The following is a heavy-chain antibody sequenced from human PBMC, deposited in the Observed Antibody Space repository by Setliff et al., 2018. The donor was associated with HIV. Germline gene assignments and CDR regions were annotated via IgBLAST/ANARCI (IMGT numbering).Heavy chain of an antibody. CDR2: IYHSGST. Sequence: SETLSLTCTVSGGSISSGGYYWSWIRQHPGKGLEWIGYIYHSGSTYYNPSLKSRVTISLDTSKNQFSLKLSSVTAADTAVYYCARVSYDYASYYMDVWGKGTTVTVSS. CDR1: GGSISSGGYY. CDR3: ARVSYDYASYYMDV. J-gene: IGHJ6*03. V-gene: IGHV4-31*03. D-gene: IGHD3-16*01.